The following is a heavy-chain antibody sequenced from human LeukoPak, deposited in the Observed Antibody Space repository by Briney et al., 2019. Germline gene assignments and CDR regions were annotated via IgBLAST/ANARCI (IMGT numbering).Heavy chain of an antibody. Sequence: PGGSLRLSCEASGFTFDDYAMHWVRQAPGKGLEWVSSISWNSVYICYADSVKGRFTISRDNAKNSLSLQMNSLRAEDTALYYCARTNIPDSSGWYLGTTDYWGQRSLVTVSS. CDR1: GFTFDDYA. CDR2: ISWNSVYI. J-gene: IGHJ4*02. V-gene: IGHV3-9*01. D-gene: IGHD6-19*01. CDR3: ARTNIPDSSGWYLGTTDY.